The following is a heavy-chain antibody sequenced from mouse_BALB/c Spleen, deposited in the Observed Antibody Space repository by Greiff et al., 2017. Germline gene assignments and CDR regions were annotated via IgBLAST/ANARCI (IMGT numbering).Heavy chain of an antibody. Sequence: DVKLQESGAELVRPGALVKLSCKASGFTIKDYYMHWVKQRPEQGLEWIGWIDPENGNTIYDPKFQGKASITADTSSNTAYLQLSSLTSEDTAVYYCALRLPLFAYWGQGTLVTVSA. CDR2: IDPENGNT. J-gene: IGHJ3*01. D-gene: IGHD1-2*01. CDR3: ALRLPLFAY. CDR1: GFTIKDYY. V-gene: IGHV14-1*02.